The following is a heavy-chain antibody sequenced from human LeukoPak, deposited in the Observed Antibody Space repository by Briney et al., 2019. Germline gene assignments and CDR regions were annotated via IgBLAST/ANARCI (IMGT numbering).Heavy chain of an antibody. CDR1: GGSISSSS. Sequence: ETLSLTCTVSGGSISSSSYYWGWIRQPPGKGLEWVSSIDISSSFIFYADSVRGRFTISRDNAKNSIYLQMNSLRAEDAAVYYCARTGHESSWYIDEYWGQGTLVTVSS. D-gene: IGHD6-13*01. J-gene: IGHJ4*02. CDR3: ARTGHESSWYIDEY. CDR2: IDISSSFI. V-gene: IGHV3-21*01.